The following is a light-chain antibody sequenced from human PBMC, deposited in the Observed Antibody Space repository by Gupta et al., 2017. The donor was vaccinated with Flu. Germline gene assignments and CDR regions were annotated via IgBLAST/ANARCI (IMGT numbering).Light chain of an antibody. Sequence: SPGERATLSCRASQSLTRNSLAWYQQKPGQPPRLLIYGAPNRATGVPDRFTASGSGTDFTLTISRLEPEDFAVYYCQQYSSSPETFGQGTRLEIK. CDR3: QQYSSSPET. CDR1: QSLTRNS. V-gene: IGKV3-20*01. CDR2: GAP. J-gene: IGKJ2*01.